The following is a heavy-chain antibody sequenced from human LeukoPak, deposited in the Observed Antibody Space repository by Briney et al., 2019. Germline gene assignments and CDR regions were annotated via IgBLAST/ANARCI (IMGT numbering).Heavy chain of an antibody. J-gene: IGHJ3*02. D-gene: IGHD6-6*01. Sequence: SETLSLTCTFSGGSISSGSYYWGWIRQPPGKGLEWIGYIYYSGSTNYNPSLKSRVTISVDTSKNQFSLKLSSVTAADTAVYYCARERPEGAFDIWGQGTMVTVSS. CDR1: GGSISSGSYY. CDR3: ARERPEGAFDI. CDR2: IYYSGST. V-gene: IGHV4-61*01.